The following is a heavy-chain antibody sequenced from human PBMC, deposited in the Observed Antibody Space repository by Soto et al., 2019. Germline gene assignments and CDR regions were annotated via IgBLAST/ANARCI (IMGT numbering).Heavy chain of an antibody. CDR3: ARQTSGYCSGGSCYSFWFDP. Sequence: QVQLQESGPGLVKPSQTLSLTCTVSGGSISSGGYYWSWIRQHPGKGLEWIGYIYYSGSTYYNPSLKSRVTTSVDTSKNQLSLKLSSVTAADTAVYYCARQTSGYCSGGSCYSFWFDPWGQGTLVTVSS. J-gene: IGHJ5*02. CDR1: GGSISSGGYY. CDR2: IYYSGST. V-gene: IGHV4-31*03. D-gene: IGHD2-15*01.